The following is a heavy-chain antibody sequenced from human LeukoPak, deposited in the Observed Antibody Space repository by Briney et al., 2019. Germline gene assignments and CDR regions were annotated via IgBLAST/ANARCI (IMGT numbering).Heavy chain of an antibody. CDR3: ARGRYYGSGSYSGDWFDP. J-gene: IGHJ5*02. V-gene: IGHV1-8*01. Sequence: EASVKVSCKASGYTFTSYDINWVRQATGQGLEWMGGMNPNSGNTGYAQKFQGRVTMTRNTSISTAYMELSSLRSEDTAVYYCARGRYYGSGSYSGDWFDPWGQGTLVTVSS. CDR1: GYTFTSYD. D-gene: IGHD3-10*01. CDR2: MNPNSGNT.